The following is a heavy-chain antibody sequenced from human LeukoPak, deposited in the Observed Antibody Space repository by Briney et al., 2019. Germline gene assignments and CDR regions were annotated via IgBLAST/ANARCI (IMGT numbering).Heavy chain of an antibody. CDR3: AKDLSGIYSNGFDS. V-gene: IGHV3-30*02. J-gene: IGHJ5*01. CDR1: GFTFSSHG. Sequence: GGSLRLSCAASGFTFSSHGMHWVRQAPGKGLEWVAFIRSDGSNKYRSDSVKGRFTISRDNSKNTVYLQMNSLRAEDTAVYYCAKDLSGIYSNGFDSWGQGTQVTVSS. CDR2: IRSDGSNK. D-gene: IGHD1-26*01.